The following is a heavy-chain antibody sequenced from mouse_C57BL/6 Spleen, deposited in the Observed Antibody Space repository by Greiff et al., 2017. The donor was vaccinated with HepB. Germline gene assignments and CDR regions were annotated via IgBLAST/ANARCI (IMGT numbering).Heavy chain of an antibody. CDR2: ISYSGST. D-gene: IGHD2-5*01. CDR1: GYSITSGYD. Sequence: EVKLEESGPGMVKPSQSLSLTCTVTGYSITSGYDWHWIRHFPGNKLEWMGYISYSGSTNYNPSLKSRISITHDTSKNHFFLKLNSVTTEDTATYYCARGTYYSNYFDYWGQGTTLTVSS. V-gene: IGHV3-1*01. J-gene: IGHJ2*01. CDR3: ARGTYYSNYFDY.